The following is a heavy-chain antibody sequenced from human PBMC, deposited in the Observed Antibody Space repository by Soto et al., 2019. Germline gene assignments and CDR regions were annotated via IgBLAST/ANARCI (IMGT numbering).Heavy chain of an antibody. V-gene: IGHV1-69*02. CDR1: GSTFSSYT. Sequence: QVQLVQSGAEVKKPGSSVKVSCRASGSTFSSYTVSWVRQAPGQGLEWMGRIIPVLGVTNYAQKFKGRVPITADKSRRTAYRELSSLRSGDTAIYYCARRRYCGADCYSKYYYGMDVWGQGTTVTVSS. CDR3: ARRRYCGADCYSKYYYGMDV. J-gene: IGHJ6*02. CDR2: IIPVLGVT. D-gene: IGHD2-21*02.